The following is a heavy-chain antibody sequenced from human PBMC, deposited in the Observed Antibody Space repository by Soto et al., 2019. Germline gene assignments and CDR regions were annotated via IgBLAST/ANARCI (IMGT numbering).Heavy chain of an antibody. D-gene: IGHD6-25*01. J-gene: IGHJ6*02. V-gene: IGHV3-15*07. CDR3: TTSLIQSIAAAVYYYYGMDV. Sequence: GGSRRLPCTAFDLNFINAWMNWVSQATEKGLEWVGRIKSKPDGGKTDYAAPVKGRFTISRDDSKNTLYLQMNSLKTEDTAVYYCTTSLIQSIAAAVYYYYGMDVWGQGTTVTVSS. CDR2: IKSKPDGGKT. CDR1: DLNFINAW.